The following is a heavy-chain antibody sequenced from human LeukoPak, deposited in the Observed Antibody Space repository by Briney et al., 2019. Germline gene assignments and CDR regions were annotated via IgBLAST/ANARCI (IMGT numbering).Heavy chain of an antibody. CDR3: AKQGA. V-gene: IGHV3-9*01. CDR1: GFTFDDYA. Sequence: PGGSLRLSCAASGFTFDDYAMHWVRQAPGKGLEWVSGISWNSGKIAYADSVKGRFTISRDNAKNSLYLQMNNLRAEDTAWYYCAKQGAWGQGTLSPSPQ. J-gene: IGHJ5*02. CDR2: ISWNSGKI.